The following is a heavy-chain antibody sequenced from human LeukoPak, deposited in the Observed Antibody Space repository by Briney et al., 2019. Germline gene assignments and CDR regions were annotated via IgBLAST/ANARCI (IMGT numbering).Heavy chain of an antibody. V-gene: IGHV1-2*02. D-gene: IGHD1-26*01. CDR3: ARAHTGIVGATRF. CDR1: GYTFTGYY. Sequence: GASVKVSCKASGYTFTGYYMHWVRQAPGQGLEWMGWINPNSGGTNYAQKFQGRVTMTRDTSISTAYMELSRLRSDDTAVYYCARAHTGIVGATRFWGQGTLVTVSP. J-gene: IGHJ4*02. CDR2: INPNSGGT.